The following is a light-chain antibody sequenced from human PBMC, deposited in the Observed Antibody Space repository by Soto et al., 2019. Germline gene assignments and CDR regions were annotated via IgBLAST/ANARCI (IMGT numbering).Light chain of an antibody. CDR3: CSYAGSSTFLYV. Sequence: QSALTQPRSVSGSPGQSVTISCTGTSSDVGSYNLVSWYQQHPGKAPKLMIYEGSKRPSGVSNRFSGSKSGNTASLTISELQAEDEADYYCCSYAGSSTFLYVFGTGTKVTVL. CDR1: SSDVGSYNL. CDR2: EGS. J-gene: IGLJ1*01. V-gene: IGLV2-23*03.